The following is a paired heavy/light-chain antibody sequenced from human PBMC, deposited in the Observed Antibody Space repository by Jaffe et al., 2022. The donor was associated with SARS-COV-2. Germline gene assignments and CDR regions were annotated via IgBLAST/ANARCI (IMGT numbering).Light chain of an antibody. CDR2: SNN. CDR1: SSNIGSNT. J-gene: IGLJ1*01. Sequence: QSVLTQPPSASGTPGQRVTISCSGSSSNIGSNTVNWYQQLPGTAPKLLIYSNNQRPSGVPDRFSGSKSGTSASLAISGLQSEDETDYYCAAWDDSLNGYVFGTGTKVTVL. V-gene: IGLV1-44*01. CDR3: AAWDDSLNGYV.
Heavy chain of an antibody. Sequence: QVQLVESGGGVVQPGRSLRLSCAASGFTFSDYGMHWVRQAPGKGLEWVAVISYDGSNEYYADSVKGRFTISRDNSKNTLYLQMDSLRAEDTAVYYCAKDKWELRTFYYNGMDVWGRGTTVTVSS. J-gene: IGHJ6*02. CDR1: GFTFSDYG. CDR3: AKDKWELRTFYYNGMDV. V-gene: IGHV3-30*18. CDR2: ISYDGSNE. D-gene: IGHD1-26*01.